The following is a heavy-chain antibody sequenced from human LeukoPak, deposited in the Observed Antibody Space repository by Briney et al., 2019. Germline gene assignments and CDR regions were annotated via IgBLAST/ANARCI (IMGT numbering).Heavy chain of an antibody. CDR3: ARETPAVRNNCFDP. D-gene: IGHD2-2*01. Sequence: SETLFLTCTVSGGSISSSTYYWGWVRQPPGKGLEWIGSVSYSGTTYYNTSLRSRVTISIDTSRNQFSLKVTSVTAADTAVYYCARETPAVRNNCFDPWGQGTLVTVSS. J-gene: IGHJ5*02. CDR1: GGSISSSTYY. V-gene: IGHV4-39*02. CDR2: VSYSGTT.